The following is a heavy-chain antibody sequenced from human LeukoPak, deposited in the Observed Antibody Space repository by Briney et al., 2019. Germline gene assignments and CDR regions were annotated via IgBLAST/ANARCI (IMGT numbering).Heavy chain of an antibody. CDR3: ARESPSCSRCFQH. J-gene: IGHJ1*01. V-gene: IGHV3-74*01. Sequence: PGGSLRLSCAASGFTFSSYWMHRVRQAPGKGLVWVSRINSDGSSISYADSVKGRFTISRDNAKNTLFLQMSSLRVEDTAVYYCARESPSCSRCFQHWGQGTLVIVSS. D-gene: IGHD2-2*01. CDR2: INSDGSSI. CDR1: GFTFSSYW.